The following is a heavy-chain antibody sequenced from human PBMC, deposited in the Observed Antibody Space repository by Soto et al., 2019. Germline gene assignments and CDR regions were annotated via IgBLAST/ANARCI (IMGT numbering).Heavy chain of an antibody. CDR3: GKVLVGATGHTDSDS. D-gene: IGHD2-15*01. CDR2: IYYSGST. CDR1: GYSISSSNW. Sequence: PSETLSLTCAVSGYSISSSNWWGWIRQPPGKGLEWIGYIYYSGSTYYNPSLKSRVTISRDTSKNQFSLKLTSVTAADTALYYCGKVLVGATGHTDSDSWGPGTLVTVSS. V-gene: IGHV4-28*01. J-gene: IGHJ4*02.